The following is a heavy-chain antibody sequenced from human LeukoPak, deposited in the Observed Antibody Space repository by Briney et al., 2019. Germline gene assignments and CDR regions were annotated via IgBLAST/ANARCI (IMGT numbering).Heavy chain of an antibody. Sequence: SETLSLTCTVSGGSVSSFYWSWIRQPRGKGLEWIGYIYYSGSPNYNPSLKSRVTISIDTSKNQFSLKLSSVTPADTAVYYCARADVDTTIWYYFDYWGQGTLVTVSS. CDR3: ARADVDTTIWYYFDY. CDR1: GGSVSSFY. CDR2: IYYSGSP. J-gene: IGHJ4*02. D-gene: IGHD5-18*01. V-gene: IGHV4-59*02.